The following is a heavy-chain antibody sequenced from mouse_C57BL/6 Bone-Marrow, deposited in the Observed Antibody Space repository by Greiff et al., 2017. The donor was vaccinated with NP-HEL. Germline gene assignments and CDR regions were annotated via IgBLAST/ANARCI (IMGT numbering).Heavy chain of an antibody. CDR3: ARRRHSYGSSYGAMDY. J-gene: IGHJ4*01. D-gene: IGHD1-1*01. V-gene: IGHV2-2*01. CDR1: GFSLTSYG. Sequence: VQLQQSGPGLVQPSQSLSIPCTVSGFSLTSYGVHWVRQSPGKGLEWLGVLWSGGSTDYNAAFISRLSISKDNSKSQVFFKMNSLQADDTAIYYCARRRHSYGSSYGAMDYWGQGTSVTVSS. CDR2: LWSGGST.